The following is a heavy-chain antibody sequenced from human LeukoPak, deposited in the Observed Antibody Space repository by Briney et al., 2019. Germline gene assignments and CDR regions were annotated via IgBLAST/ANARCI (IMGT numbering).Heavy chain of an antibody. CDR3: VRVANWDLDY. V-gene: IGHV3-7*05. D-gene: IGHD1-1*01. Sequence: PGGSLRLSCAASGFTFSSYGMHWVRQAPGKGLEWVASTREDGSQRYYVDSVRGRFTISRDNAKNSLSLQMNSLRGEDTAVYYCVRVANWDLDYWGQGTLVTVSS. CDR1: GFTFSSYG. CDR2: TREDGSQR. J-gene: IGHJ4*02.